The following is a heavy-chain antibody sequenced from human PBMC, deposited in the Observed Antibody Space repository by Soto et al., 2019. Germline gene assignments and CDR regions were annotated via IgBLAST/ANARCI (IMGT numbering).Heavy chain of an antibody. Sequence: QVRLQQWGTGLLKSSETLSLTCAVYGGSFSGYYWSWLRQPPGKGLEWIGEINHSGSPNYNPSLKSRVTISVDTSKNQFSLKMTSVTAADTAVYYCATANWSHHYFDPWDQGTLVTVSS. CDR2: INHSGSP. CDR1: GGSFSGYY. J-gene: IGHJ5*02. D-gene: IGHD1-1*01. CDR3: ATANWSHHYFDP. V-gene: IGHV4-34*01.